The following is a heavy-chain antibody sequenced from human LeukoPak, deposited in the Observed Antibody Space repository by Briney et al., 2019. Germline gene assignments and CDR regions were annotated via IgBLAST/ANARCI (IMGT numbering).Heavy chain of an antibody. CDR1: GGSLSGFY. V-gene: IGHV4-59*01. Sequence: SETLSPTCTVSGGSLSGFYWSWIRQPPGAGLEWIGYIYHSGSTNYNPSLKSRVTISVDTSKNQFSLKLSSVTAADTAVYYCARGLYYDSSGYYFDYWGQGTLVTVSS. CDR2: IYHSGST. CDR3: ARGLYYDSSGYYFDY. D-gene: IGHD3-22*01. J-gene: IGHJ4*02.